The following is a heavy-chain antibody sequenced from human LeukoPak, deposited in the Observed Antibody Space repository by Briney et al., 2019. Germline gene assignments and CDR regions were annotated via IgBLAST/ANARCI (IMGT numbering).Heavy chain of an antibody. CDR3: SKLPTVTYAFDI. D-gene: IGHD4-17*01. CDR1: GFTFDDYA. V-gene: IGHV3-9*01. J-gene: IGHJ3*02. CDR2: ISWNSGSI. Sequence: PGGSLRLSCAASGFTFDDYAMHWVRQAPGKGLEWVSGISWNSGSIGYADSVKGRFTISRDNAKNSLYLQMNSLRAEDTALYYCSKLPTVTYAFDIWGQGTMVTVSS.